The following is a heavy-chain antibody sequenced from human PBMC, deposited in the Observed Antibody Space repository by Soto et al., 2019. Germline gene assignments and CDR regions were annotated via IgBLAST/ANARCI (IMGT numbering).Heavy chain of an antibody. J-gene: IGHJ5*02. Sequence: SQTLSLTCAISGGSVSSNSAAWNWIRQSPSRGLGWLGRTYYRSKWYNDYAVSVKSRITINPDTSKNQFSLQLNSVTPEDTAVYYCARGLLLSSGWFVQQNWFDPWGQGTLVTVSS. D-gene: IGHD6-19*01. CDR3: ARGLLLSSGWFVQQNWFDP. CDR2: TYYRSKWYN. V-gene: IGHV6-1*01. CDR1: GGSVSSNSAA.